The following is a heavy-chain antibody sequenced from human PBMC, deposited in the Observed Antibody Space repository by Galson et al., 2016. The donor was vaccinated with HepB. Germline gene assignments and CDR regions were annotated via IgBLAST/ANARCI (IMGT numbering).Heavy chain of an antibody. CDR2: IIARDAGGTV. Sequence: SLRLSCAASGVIFSKAWMNWVRQAPGKGLEWVGRIIARDAGGTVDYAAPVKGRFTIPRDDSKNTVYLQMNSLKTEDTGVYYCTTTGGTAGGSSWPPYWGQGTLVTVSS. CDR3: TTTGGTAGGSSWPPY. J-gene: IGHJ4*02. D-gene: IGHD6-13*01. CDR1: GVIFSKAW. V-gene: IGHV3-15*07.